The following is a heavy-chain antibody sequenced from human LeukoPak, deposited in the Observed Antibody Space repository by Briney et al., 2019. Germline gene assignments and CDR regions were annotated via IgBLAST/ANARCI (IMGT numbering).Heavy chain of an antibody. CDR1: GFTFSSYA. J-gene: IGHJ4*02. Sequence: GGSLRLSCAASGFTFSSYAMHWVRQAPGKGLEWVGVISYDGSNKYYADSVKGRFTISRDNSKNTLYLQMNSLRAEDTAVYYCARDRGTASDYWGQGTLVTVSS. CDR3: ARDRGTASDY. CDR2: ISYDGSNK. D-gene: IGHD5-18*01. V-gene: IGHV3-30-3*01.